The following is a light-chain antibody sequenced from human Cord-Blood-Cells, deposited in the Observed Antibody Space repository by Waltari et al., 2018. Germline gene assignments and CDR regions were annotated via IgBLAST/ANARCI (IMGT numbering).Light chain of an antibody. CDR3: QQYNSLWT. J-gene: IGKJ1*01. CDR2: KAS. CDR1: QSIRSW. Sequence: DIQRTQSPSTLSASVGDRVTITCRASQSIRSWLAWYQQKPGKAPKLLIYKASSLESGVPSRFSGSGSGTEFTLTISSLQPDDFATYYCQQYNSLWTFGQGTKVEIK. V-gene: IGKV1-5*03.